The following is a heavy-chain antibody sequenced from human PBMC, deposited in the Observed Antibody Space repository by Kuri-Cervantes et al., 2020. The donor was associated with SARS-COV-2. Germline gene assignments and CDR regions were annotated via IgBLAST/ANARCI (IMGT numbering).Heavy chain of an antibody. V-gene: IGHV3-30-3*01. D-gene: IGHD6-13*01. CDR2: ISYDGSNK. CDR1: GFTFSSCV. CDR3: ARGGYSSSWYSDY. J-gene: IGHJ4*02. Sequence: LSLTCAASGFTFSSCVLHWVRQAPGKGLEWVAIISYDGSNKDYADSVKGRFTISRDNAKNSLYLQMNSLGAEDTAVYYCARGGYSSSWYSDYWGQGTLVTVSS.